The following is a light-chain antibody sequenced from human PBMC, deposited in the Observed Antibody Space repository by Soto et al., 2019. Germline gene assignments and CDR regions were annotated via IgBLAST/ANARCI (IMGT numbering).Light chain of an antibody. CDR3: QQRSNWPPP. J-gene: IGKJ3*01. CDR1: QSVSSY. V-gene: IGKV3-11*01. Sequence: EIVLTQSPATLSLSPGARATLSCRASQSVSSYLAWYQQKPGQAPSLLIYDASNRATGIPARFSGSGSGTDGTITISSLEPEDFAVYYCQQRSNWPPPFGPGTKVDIK. CDR2: DAS.